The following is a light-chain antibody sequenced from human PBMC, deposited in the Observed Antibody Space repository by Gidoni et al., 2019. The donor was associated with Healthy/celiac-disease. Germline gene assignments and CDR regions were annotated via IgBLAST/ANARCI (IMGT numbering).Light chain of an antibody. Sequence: QPVLTQLPSALASLGASVTLTCTLSSGYSNYKVDWYQQRPGKGPRFVMRVGTGGIVGSKGDGIPDRFSVLGSGLNRYLTIKNIQEEDESDYHCGADHGSGSNFVVFGGGTKLTVL. CDR3: GADHGSGSNFVV. J-gene: IGLJ3*02. CDR1: SGYSNYK. V-gene: IGLV9-49*01. CDR2: VGTGGIVG.